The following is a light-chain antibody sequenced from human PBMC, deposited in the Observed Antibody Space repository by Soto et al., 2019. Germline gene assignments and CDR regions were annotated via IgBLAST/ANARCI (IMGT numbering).Light chain of an antibody. Sequence: EVVLTQSPGTLSLSLGERATLSCRASQSVGSNLVWYQQKPGQAPRLLIYDTSSRATGIPDRFSGSGSGTDFTLTISRLEPEDFAVYYCQQYGSSPLTFGQGTKVEIK. CDR3: QQYGSSPLT. CDR1: QSVGSN. J-gene: IGKJ1*01. CDR2: DTS. V-gene: IGKV3-20*01.